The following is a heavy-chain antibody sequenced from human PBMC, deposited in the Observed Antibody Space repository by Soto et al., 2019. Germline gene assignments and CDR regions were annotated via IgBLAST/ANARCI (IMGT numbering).Heavy chain of an antibody. CDR2: IWYDGSNK. CDR3: ARAPAYYAFWSGYYTYYYYGMDV. J-gene: IGHJ6*02. V-gene: IGHV3-33*01. Sequence: GGSLRLSCSASGFTFSSHGMHWVGQAPGKGLEWVAVIWYDGSNKYYADSVKGRFTISRDNSKSTLYLQMKSLRPEDTAVYYCARAPAYYAFWSGYYTYYYYGMDVWGQGTTVTVS. D-gene: IGHD3-3*01. CDR1: GFTFSSHG.